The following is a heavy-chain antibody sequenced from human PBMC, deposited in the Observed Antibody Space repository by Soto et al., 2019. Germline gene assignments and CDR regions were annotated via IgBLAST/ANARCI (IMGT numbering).Heavy chain of an antibody. D-gene: IGHD3-10*01. CDR1: GFSISSDSY. CDR2: LSHSGRT. Sequence: PSETLSLTCAVSGFSISSDSYWGWMRQSLGKGLEWIGTLSHSGRTFYNPSLKSRVTISADTTKNQFSLSLTSVTAADTAVYYCGHLKTDTGVTPAPPLFASWGKGTLVTVSS. V-gene: IGHV4-38-2*01. CDR3: GHLKTDTGVTPAPPLFAS. J-gene: IGHJ4*02.